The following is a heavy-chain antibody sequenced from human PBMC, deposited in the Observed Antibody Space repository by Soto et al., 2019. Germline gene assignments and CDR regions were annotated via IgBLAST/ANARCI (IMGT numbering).Heavy chain of an antibody. J-gene: IGHJ4*02. CDR3: AEVRPGGYDSSGYLHY. CDR2: INPIFGTA. Sequence: QVQLVQSGAEVKKPGSSVKVSCKASGGTFSSYAISWVRQAPGQGLEWMGGINPIFGTANYAQKFQGRVTITADESTSTAYMGLSSLRSEDTAVYYCAEVRPGGYDSSGYLHYWGQGTLVTVSS. V-gene: IGHV1-69*01. D-gene: IGHD3-22*01. CDR1: GGTFSSYA.